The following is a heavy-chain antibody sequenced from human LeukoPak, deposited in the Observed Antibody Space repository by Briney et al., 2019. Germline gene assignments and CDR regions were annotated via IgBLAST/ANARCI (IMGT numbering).Heavy chain of an antibody. V-gene: IGHV3-64*01. J-gene: IGHJ6*03. D-gene: IGHD2-8*01. CDR3: ARSPDLYCTNGVCYLGHYYYMDV. CDR2: ISSNGGST. CDR1: GFTFSSYA. Sequence: SGGSLRLSCAASGFTFSSYAMHWVRQAPGKRLEYVSAISSNGGSTYYANSVKGRFTISRDNSKNTLYLQMGSLRAEDMAVYYCARSPDLYCTNGVCYLGHYYYMDVWGKGTTVTVSS.